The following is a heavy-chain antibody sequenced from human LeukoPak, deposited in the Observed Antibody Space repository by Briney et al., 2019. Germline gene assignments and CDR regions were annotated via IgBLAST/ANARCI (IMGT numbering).Heavy chain of an antibody. CDR1: GYSFTSYW. Sequence: GESLMISCKGSGYSFTSYWISWVRHVPGKGLEWMGRIDPRDSYTNYSPSFEGHVTISADKSISTAYLHWSSLKASDSAMYYCARGGYSSSWYYWFDPWGQGTLVTVSS. V-gene: IGHV5-10-1*01. D-gene: IGHD6-13*01. J-gene: IGHJ5*02. CDR3: ARGGYSSSWYYWFDP. CDR2: IDPRDSYT.